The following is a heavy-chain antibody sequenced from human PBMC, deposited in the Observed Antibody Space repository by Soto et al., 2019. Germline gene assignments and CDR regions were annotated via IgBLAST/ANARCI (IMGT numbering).Heavy chain of an antibody. CDR1: GGSISSSSYS. V-gene: IGHV4-39*07. D-gene: IGHD5-18*01. CDR2: FYYSGST. CDR3: VREIRGAMVKNWFDP. Sequence: SETLSLTCTVSGGSISSSSYSWGWIRQPPGKGPEWIGTFYYSGSTYYNPSLKSRVTISVDTSKNQFSLKLGSVTAADTAVYYCVREIRGAMVKNWFDPWGQGTLVTVSS. J-gene: IGHJ5*02.